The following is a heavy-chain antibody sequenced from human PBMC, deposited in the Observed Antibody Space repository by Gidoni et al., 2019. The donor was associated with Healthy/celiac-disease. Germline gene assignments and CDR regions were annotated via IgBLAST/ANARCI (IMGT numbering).Heavy chain of an antibody. J-gene: IGHJ4*02. CDR3: ARSARRIIAAVGIFNY. Sequence: QVQLVQSGAEVKKPGASVKVSCKASAYPFSGYYMHCVRQAPGQGLEWMGWMNPKSGGTNYTQKFQGRVTMTRDTSISTAYMEVTRLTSDDTAVYYCARSARRIIAAVGIFNYWGQGTLVTVSS. CDR1: AYPFSGYY. D-gene: IGHD6-13*01. V-gene: IGHV1-2*02. CDR2: MNPKSGGT.